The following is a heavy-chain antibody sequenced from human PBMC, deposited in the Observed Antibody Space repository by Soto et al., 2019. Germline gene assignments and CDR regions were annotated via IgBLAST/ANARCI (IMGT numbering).Heavy chain of an antibody. Sequence: GASVKVSCKASGGTFSSYAISWVRQAPGQGLEWMGGIIPIFGTANYAQKFQGRVTITADESTSAAYMELSSLRSEDTAVYYCARSLYVDTAMEFDPWGQGTLVTVSS. D-gene: IGHD5-18*01. CDR2: IIPIFGTA. V-gene: IGHV1-69*13. CDR1: GGTFSSYA. J-gene: IGHJ5*02. CDR3: ARSLYVDTAMEFDP.